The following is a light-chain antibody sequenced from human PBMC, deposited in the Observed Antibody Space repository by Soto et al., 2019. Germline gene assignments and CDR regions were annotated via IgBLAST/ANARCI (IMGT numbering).Light chain of an antibody. CDR2: AAS. CDR1: QNVRSPY. CDR3: QQYGNSAWT. J-gene: IGKJ1*01. Sequence: EIVLTQSPGTLSLSPGERATLSCRASQNVRSPYLAWYQQKPGQAPRLLIYAASSRAAGIPDRFSGSGSGTDFTLTIRRLEPEDFAGDYCQQYGNSAWTFGQGTKVEIK. V-gene: IGKV3-20*01.